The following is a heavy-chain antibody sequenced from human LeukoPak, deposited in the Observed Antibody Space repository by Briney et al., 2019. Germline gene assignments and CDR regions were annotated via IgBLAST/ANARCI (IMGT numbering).Heavy chain of an antibody. J-gene: IGHJ6*03. CDR2: ISYDGSNK. D-gene: IGHD6-13*01. V-gene: IGHV3-30*04. CDR3: ARDGATIAAAAPTYYYYYMDV. CDR1: GFTFSSYA. Sequence: PGGSLRLSCAASGFTFSSYAMHWVRQAPGKGLEWVAVISYDGSNKYYADSVKGRFTISRDNSKNTLYLQMNSLRAEDTAVYYCARDGATIAAAAPTYYYYYMDVWGKGTTVTVSS.